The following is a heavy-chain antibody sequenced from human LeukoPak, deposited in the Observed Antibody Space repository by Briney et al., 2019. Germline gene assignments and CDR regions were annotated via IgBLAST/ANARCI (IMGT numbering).Heavy chain of an antibody. CDR2: IDTDGSST. D-gene: IGHD1-1*01. V-gene: IGHV3-74*01. CDR1: GFTFSSYW. CDR3: TRGGTTFDY. J-gene: IGHJ4*02. Sequence: PGGSLSLSCAASGFTFSSYWMHWVRQAPGKGLVWVSRIDTDGSSTTYADSVKGRFTISRDNAKNTLFLQMNRLRAEDTATYYCTRGGTTFDYWGQGTLVTVSS.